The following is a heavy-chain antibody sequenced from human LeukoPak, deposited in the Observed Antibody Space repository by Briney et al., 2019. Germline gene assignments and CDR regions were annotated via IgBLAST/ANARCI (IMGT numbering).Heavy chain of an antibody. Sequence: SETLSLTWAVYGGSFSGYYWSWIRQPPGKGLEWIGEINHSGSTNYNPSLKSRVTISVDTSKNQFSLKLSSVTAADTAVYYCARGGYYDSSGPYRAYEDCWGQGTLVTVSS. CDR2: INHSGST. J-gene: IGHJ4*02. D-gene: IGHD3-22*01. CDR1: GGSFSGYY. V-gene: IGHV4-34*01. CDR3: ARGGYYDSSGPYRAYEDC.